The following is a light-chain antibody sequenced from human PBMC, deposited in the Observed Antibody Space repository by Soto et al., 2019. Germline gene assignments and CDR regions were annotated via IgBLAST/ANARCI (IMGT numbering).Light chain of an antibody. V-gene: IGKV1-39*01. J-gene: IGKJ1*01. CDR1: QSISHF. Sequence: DIQMTQSPSTLSASVADRVTITSRASQSISHFLAWYQQKKGKVPKILIYDASNLGSGVPSRFSGSGSGTDFTLTISSLQPEDFETYYCQQSYSNPWTFGQGTKVDIK. CDR3: QQSYSNPWT. CDR2: DAS.